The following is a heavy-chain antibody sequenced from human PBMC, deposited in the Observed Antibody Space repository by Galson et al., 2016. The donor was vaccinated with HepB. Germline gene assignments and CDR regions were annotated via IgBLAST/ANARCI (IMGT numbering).Heavy chain of an antibody. V-gene: IGHV3-13*01. CDR1: GFTFSNYD. D-gene: IGHD6-19*01. Sequence: SLRLSCAASGFTFSNYDMHWVRQAPGNGLEWVSSIYTAGDTYYQDSVEGRCTASRENGKDSLYLHMKSLRAGDTAVYFFARGSYSSDWYRSSAYDFGMDVWGKGTPVTVSS. CDR3: ARGSYSSDWYRSSAYDFGMDV. J-gene: IGHJ6*04. CDR2: IYTAGDT.